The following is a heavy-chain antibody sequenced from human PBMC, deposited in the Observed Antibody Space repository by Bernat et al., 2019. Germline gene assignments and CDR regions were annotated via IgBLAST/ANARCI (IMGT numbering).Heavy chain of an antibody. D-gene: IGHD3-9*01. CDR3: ARNYDVLSGYYNAFDI. V-gene: IGHV3-21*01. Sequence: EVQLVESGGGLVRPGGSLRLSCAASGFTFSSYSMNWVRQAPGEGLEWVSSISSSSTYIYYADSVMGRFTISRDNAKDSLYQQMNSLRAEDTDVYYCARNYDVLSGYYNAFDIWDQGAMVTGSS. CDR1: GFTFSSYS. CDR2: ISSSSTYI. J-gene: IGHJ3*02.